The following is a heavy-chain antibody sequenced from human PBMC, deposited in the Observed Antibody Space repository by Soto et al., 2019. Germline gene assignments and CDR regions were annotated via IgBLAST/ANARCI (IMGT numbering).Heavy chain of an antibody. J-gene: IGHJ4*02. V-gene: IGHV3-30*18. CDR1: GFTFSSYG. CDR2: ISYDGSNK. CDR3: AKGNFYDSSGYYFDY. D-gene: IGHD3-22*01. Sequence: GGSLRLACAAAGFTFSSYGMHWVRQAPGKGREWVAVISYDGSNKYYADSVKGRFTISRDNSKNTLYLQMNSLRAEDTAVYYCAKGNFYDSSGYYFDYWGQGTLVTVSS.